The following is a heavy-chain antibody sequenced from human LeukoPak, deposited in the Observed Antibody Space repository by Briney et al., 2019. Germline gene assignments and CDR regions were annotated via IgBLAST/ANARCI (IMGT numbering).Heavy chain of an antibody. CDR1: GFTFSSYG. CDR3: AKIYGGNFIDAFDI. D-gene: IGHD4-23*01. V-gene: IGHV3-30*02. Sequence: GGSLRLSCAASGFTFSSYGMHWVRQAPGKGLEWVAFIRYDGGNKYYADSVKGRFTISRDNSKNTLYLQMNSLRAEDTAVYYCAKIYGGNFIDAFDIWGQGTMVTVSS. CDR2: IRYDGGNK. J-gene: IGHJ3*02.